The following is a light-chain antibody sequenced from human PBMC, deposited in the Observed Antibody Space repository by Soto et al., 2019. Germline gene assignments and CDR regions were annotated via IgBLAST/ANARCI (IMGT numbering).Light chain of an antibody. V-gene: IGKV1-5*03. CDR1: QSISSW. CDR2: KAS. Sequence: DIQMTQSPSTLSASVGDRVTITCRASQSISSWLAWYQQKPGTAPNLLIYKASTLQGGVPSRSSGSGSRREFTIAISGLQLNDSAIYYCQHYSDNWTFGQGSKGEIK. J-gene: IGKJ1*01. CDR3: QHYSDNWT.